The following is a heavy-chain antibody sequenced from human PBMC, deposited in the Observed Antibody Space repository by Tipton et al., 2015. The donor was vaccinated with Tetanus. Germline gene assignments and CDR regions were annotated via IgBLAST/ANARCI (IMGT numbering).Heavy chain of an antibody. Sequence: TLSLTCAVSGVSIRSSTYFWGWIRQPPGKGLEWIGHIFYTGSSHYNPSFESRVTISVDTSKNQFSLNLSSVTAADTAVYFCARQEPPRRFYYDSSGFSGWGQGILVTVSS. CDR3: ARQEPPRRFYYDSSGFSG. D-gene: IGHD3-22*01. CDR2: IFYTGSS. J-gene: IGHJ4*02. V-gene: IGHV4-39*01. CDR1: GVSIRSSTYF.